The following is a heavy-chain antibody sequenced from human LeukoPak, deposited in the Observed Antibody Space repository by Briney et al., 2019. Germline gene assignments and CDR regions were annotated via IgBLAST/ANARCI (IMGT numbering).Heavy chain of an antibody. CDR2: IYHSGST. CDR3: ARELATATYSGYDGAFDI. Sequence: SETLSLTCTVSGYSISSGYYWGWIRQPPGKGLGWIGSIYHSGSTYYNPSLKSRVTISVDTSKNQFSLKLSSVTAADTAVYYCARELATATYSGYDGAFDIGGQGTRVTVSS. J-gene: IGHJ3*02. V-gene: IGHV4-38-2*02. CDR1: GYSISSGYY. D-gene: IGHD5-12*01.